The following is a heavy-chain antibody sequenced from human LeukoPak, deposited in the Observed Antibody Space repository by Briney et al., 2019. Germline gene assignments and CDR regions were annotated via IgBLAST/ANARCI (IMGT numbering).Heavy chain of an antibody. CDR3: ARDPRMYSGSYYTDY. J-gene: IGHJ4*02. CDR1: GYTFTSYG. CDR2: ISAYNGNT. Sequence: GASVNVSCTASGYTFTSYGISWVRQAPGQGLEWVGWISAYNGNTNYAQKLQGRVTMTTDTSTSTAYMELRSLRSDDTAVYYCARDPRMYSGSYYTDYWGQGTLVTVSS. V-gene: IGHV1-18*01. D-gene: IGHD1-26*01.